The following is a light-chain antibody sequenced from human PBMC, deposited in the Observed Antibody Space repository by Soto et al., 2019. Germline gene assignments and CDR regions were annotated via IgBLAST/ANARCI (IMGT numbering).Light chain of an antibody. V-gene: IGKV1-39*01. J-gene: IGKJ1*01. CDR2: AAS. CDR1: QTISTY. Sequence: DIQMTQSPSTLSASIGDRVTITCRASQTISTYLNWYQQKPGKALKLLIYAASSLQSGVPSRFRGSGSGTEFTLTISSLRSEDSAIYYCQQYFEWPPMTFGQGTKVDNK. CDR3: QQYFEWPPMT.